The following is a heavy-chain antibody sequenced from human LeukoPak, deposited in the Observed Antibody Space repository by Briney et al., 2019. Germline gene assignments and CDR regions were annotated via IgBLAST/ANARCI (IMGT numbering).Heavy chain of an antibody. V-gene: IGHV3-74*01. Sequence: GGSLRLSCAASGFTFSSYAMHWVRQPPGRGLVWVSRINTDGSITSYADSVKGRFTISRDNAKNTLYLQMNSLRAEDTAVYYCAREISDFPGFDLWGRGTLVTVSS. CDR1: GFTFSSYA. CDR3: AREISDFPGFDL. D-gene: IGHD2-21*01. J-gene: IGHJ2*01. CDR2: INTDGSIT.